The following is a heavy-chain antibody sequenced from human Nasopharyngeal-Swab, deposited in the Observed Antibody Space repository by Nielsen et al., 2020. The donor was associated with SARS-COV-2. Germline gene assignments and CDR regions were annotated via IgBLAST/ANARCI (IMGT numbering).Heavy chain of an antibody. CDR3: ARSYYDFWSGYLEYYYGMDV. V-gene: IGHV1-46*01. CDR2: INPSGGGT. CDR1: GSTFTSHY. J-gene: IGHJ6*02. Sequence: ASVKVSCKASGSTFTSHYMHWVRQAPGQGLEWMGIINPSGGGTTYAQKFQGRVTMTRDTSTSTVYMELSSLRSEDTAVYYCARSYYDFWSGYLEYYYGMDVWGQGTTVTVSS. D-gene: IGHD3-3*01.